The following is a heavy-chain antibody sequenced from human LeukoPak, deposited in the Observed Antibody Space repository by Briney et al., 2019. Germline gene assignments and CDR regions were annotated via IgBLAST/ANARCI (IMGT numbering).Heavy chain of an antibody. J-gene: IGHJ4*02. CDR1: GGSIXXXX. Sequence: SLTXTVSGGSIXXXXXSWXXXXPXXGXEWXXXXDDNGSTNYNPSLKSRITISIDTSKNQFSLRMSSVTAADTAVYYCARHRASYSSGXYXFDYWGQGXXXXVSS. V-gene: IGHV4-59*08. D-gene: IGHD6-19*01. CDR3: ARHRASYSSGXYXFDY. CDR2: XDDNGST.